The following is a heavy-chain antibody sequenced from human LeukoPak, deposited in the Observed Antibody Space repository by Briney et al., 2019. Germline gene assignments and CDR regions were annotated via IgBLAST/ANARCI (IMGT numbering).Heavy chain of an antibody. V-gene: IGHV1-18*01. J-gene: IGHJ6*02. D-gene: IGHD2-21*02. CDR1: GYTFTSYG. Sequence: ASVKVSCKASGYTFTSYGISWVRQAPGQGLEWMGWISAYNGNTNYAQKLQGRVTMTTDTSTSTAYMELRSLRSDDTAVYYYARRSNSDVTAPRYGMDVWGQGTTVTVSS. CDR3: ARRSNSDVTAPRYGMDV. CDR2: ISAYNGNT.